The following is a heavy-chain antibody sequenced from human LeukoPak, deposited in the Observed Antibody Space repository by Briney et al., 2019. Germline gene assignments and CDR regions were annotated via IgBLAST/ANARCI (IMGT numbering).Heavy chain of an antibody. CDR1: GFTFSDHY. J-gene: IGHJ4*02. V-gene: IGHV3-72*01. D-gene: IGHD6-6*01. CDR2: IRKKATSYTT. Sequence: GGSLRLSCAASGFTFSDHYMDWGRQAPGKGPEWGGRIRKKATSYTTEYAASVTGRFTISRDDSTTSLYLQMNSLRVEDTAVYYCAKEQSSSGFFDYWGQGTLVTVSS. CDR3: AKEQSSSGFFDY.